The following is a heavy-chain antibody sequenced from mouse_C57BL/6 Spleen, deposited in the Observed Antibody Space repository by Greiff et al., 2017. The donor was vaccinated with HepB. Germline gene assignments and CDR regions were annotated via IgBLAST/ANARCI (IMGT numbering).Heavy chain of an antibody. V-gene: IGHV7-3*01. CDR2: IRNKANGYTT. J-gene: IGHJ2*01. CDR3: ARYAGKGGFDY. CDR1: GFTFTDYY. Sequence: EVQLVESGGGLVQPGGSLSLSCAASGFTFTDYYMSWVRQPPGKALEWLGFIRNKANGYTTEYSASVKGRFTISRDNSQSILYLQMNALRAEDSATYYCARYAGKGGFDYWGQGTTLTVSS. D-gene: IGHD1-3*01.